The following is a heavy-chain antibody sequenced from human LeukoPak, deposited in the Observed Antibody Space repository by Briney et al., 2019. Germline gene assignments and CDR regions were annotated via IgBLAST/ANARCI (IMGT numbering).Heavy chain of an antibody. J-gene: IGHJ4*02. CDR3: SRNADHDW. CDR1: GFSFSDAW. D-gene: IGHD1-14*01. CDR2: IKRQTEGWAK. V-gene: IGHV3-15*01. Sequence: PGGSLRLSCAGSGFSFSDAWLNWVRQTPEKGVGWVARIKRQTEGWAKDYAAPVKRRFTISRDDSKSTVYLQMNSLEIEDTAVYYCSRNADHDWWGQGTLVTVS.